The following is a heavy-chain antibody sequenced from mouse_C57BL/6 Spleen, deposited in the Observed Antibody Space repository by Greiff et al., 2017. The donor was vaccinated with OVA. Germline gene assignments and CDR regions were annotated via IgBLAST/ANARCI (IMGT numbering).Heavy chain of an antibody. CDR1: GFTFSSYA. J-gene: IGHJ4*01. Sequence: EVNLVESGGGLVKPGGSLKLSCAASGFTFSSYAMSWVRQTPEKRLEWVATISDGGSYTYYPDNVKGRFTISRDNAKNNLYLQMSHLKSEDTAMYYCAREGPSGAMDYWGQGTSVTVSS. CDR2: ISDGGSYT. D-gene: IGHD2-10*02. V-gene: IGHV5-4*01. CDR3: AREGPSGAMDY.